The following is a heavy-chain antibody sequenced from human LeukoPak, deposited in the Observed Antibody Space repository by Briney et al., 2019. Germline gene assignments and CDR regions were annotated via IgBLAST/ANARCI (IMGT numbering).Heavy chain of an antibody. J-gene: IGHJ4*02. V-gene: IGHV4-59*05. CDR3: ARLLRPLDYYDSSGYYSFDY. CDR2: IYYSGST. CDR1: GGSISSYY. Sequence: SETLSLTCTASGGSISSYYWSWIRQPAGKGLEWIGSIYYSGSTYYNPSLKSRVTISVDTPKNHFSLKLSSVTAADTAVYYCARLLRPLDYYDSSGYYSFDYWGQGTLVTVSS. D-gene: IGHD3-22*01.